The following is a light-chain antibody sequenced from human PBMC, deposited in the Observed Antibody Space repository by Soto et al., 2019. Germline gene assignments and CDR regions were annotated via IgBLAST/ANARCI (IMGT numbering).Light chain of an antibody. J-gene: IGKJ1*01. CDR3: QHYGSYSRT. CDR1: QSISKS. Sequence: PSTLSASVGDRVTITCRASQSISKSLAWYQQKPGKAPSLLITDASSLERGVPSRFSGSGSATEFTLTISSLQPDDFATYYCQHYGSYSRTFGQGT. CDR2: DAS. V-gene: IGKV1-5*01.